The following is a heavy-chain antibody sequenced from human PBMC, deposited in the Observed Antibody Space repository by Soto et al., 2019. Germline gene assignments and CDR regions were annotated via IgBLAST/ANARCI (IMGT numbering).Heavy chain of an antibody. Sequence: SETLSLTCTVSGGSISSGDYYWGWIRQPPGKGLEWIGYIYYSGSTYYNPSLKSRVTISVDTSKNQFSLKLSSVTAADTAVYYCASYSMGYDFWSGSPYYYYGMDVWGQGTTVTVSS. CDR2: IYYSGST. CDR1: GGSISSGDYY. V-gene: IGHV4-30-4*01. CDR3: ASYSMGYDFWSGSPYYYYGMDV. J-gene: IGHJ6*02. D-gene: IGHD3-3*01.